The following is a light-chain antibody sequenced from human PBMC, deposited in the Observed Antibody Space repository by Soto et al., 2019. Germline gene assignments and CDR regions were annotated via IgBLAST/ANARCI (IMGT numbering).Light chain of an antibody. Sequence: EIVMTQSPATLSVSPGERATLSCRASQSVSSKLAWYQQKPGQAPRLLIYGASTRATGIPARFSGSGSGTEFTLTISSLQSEDFAVYYCLQESNYPLTFGGGTKVEIK. CDR3: LQESNYPLT. V-gene: IGKV3-15*01. J-gene: IGKJ4*01. CDR2: GAS. CDR1: QSVSSK.